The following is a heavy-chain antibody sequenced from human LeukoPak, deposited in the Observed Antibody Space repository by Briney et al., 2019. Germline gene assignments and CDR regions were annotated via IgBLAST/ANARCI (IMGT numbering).Heavy chain of an antibody. CDR1: GYTFTSYG. V-gene: IGHV1-18*01. CDR3: ARDPSCGGDCYPGFPFDY. J-gene: IGHJ4*02. D-gene: IGHD2-21*01. CDR2: ISVYNGNT. Sequence: ASVKVSCKASGYTFTSYGISWVRQAPGQGLEWMGWISVYNGNTNYAQKLQGRVTMTTDTSTSTAYMELRSLRSGDTAVYYCARDPSCGGDCYPGFPFDYWGQGTLVTVSS.